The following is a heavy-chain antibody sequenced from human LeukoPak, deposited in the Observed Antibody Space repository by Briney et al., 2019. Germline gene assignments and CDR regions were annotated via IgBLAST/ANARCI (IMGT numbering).Heavy chain of an antibody. CDR3: ARGGLGGSGSYYNPFDY. Sequence: GASVKVSCKASGYTFTSYYMHWVRQAPGQGLEWMGRIIPILGIANYAQKFQGRVTITADKSTSTAYMELSSLRSEDTAVYYCARGGLGGSGSYYNPFDYWGQGTLVTVSS. V-gene: IGHV1-69*04. J-gene: IGHJ4*02. CDR1: GYTFTSYY. D-gene: IGHD3-10*01. CDR2: IIPILGIA.